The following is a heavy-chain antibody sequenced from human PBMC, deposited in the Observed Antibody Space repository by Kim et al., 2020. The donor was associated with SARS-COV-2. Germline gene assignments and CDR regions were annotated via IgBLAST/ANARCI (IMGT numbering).Heavy chain of an antibody. CDR3: ANGWQFEY. CDR1: GFTFSTYA. Sequence: GGSLRLSCAASGFTFSTYAMSWIRQTPGKGLEWVSSVNSGGSTYYADSVKGRFTIPRDNSKNTLYLQMNSLRAEDTAIYYCANGWQFEYWGQGNLVTVSS. J-gene: IGHJ4*02. CDR2: VNSGGST. V-gene: IGHV3-23*01. D-gene: IGHD2-15*01.